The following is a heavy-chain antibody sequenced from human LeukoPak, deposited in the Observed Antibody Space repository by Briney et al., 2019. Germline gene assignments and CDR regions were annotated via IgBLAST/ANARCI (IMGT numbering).Heavy chain of an antibody. CDR3: ARDLSSGYYYGY. J-gene: IGHJ4*02. CDR2: IIPILGIA. V-gene: IGHV1-69*04. Sequence: GASVNVSCKASGGTFSSYAISWVRQAPGQGLEWMGRIIPILGIANYAQKFQGRVTITADKSTSTAYMELSSLRSEDTAVYYCARDLSSGYYYGYWGQGTLVTVSS. CDR1: GGTFSSYA. D-gene: IGHD3-22*01.